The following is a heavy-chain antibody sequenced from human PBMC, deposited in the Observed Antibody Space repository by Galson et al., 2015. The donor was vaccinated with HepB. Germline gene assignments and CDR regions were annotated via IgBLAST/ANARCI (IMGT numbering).Heavy chain of an antibody. CDR1: GGTLTSYA. V-gene: IGHV1-18*01. Sequence: SVKVSCKASGGTLTSYAISWVRQAPGQRLQWMGWISPYNSNTKYAQTVQDRVTMTTDTSTSTAYMELRSLRSDDTAVYYCARDDPTKSYYMDVWGKGTTVTVSS. J-gene: IGHJ6*03. CDR3: ARDDPTKSYYMDV. CDR2: ISPYNSNT.